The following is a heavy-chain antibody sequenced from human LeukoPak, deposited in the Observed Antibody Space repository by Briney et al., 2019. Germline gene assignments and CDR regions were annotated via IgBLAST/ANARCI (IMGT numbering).Heavy chain of an antibody. J-gene: IGHJ3*01. CDR2: VNPDSGGI. V-gene: IGHV1-2*06. Sequence: GASVKVSCKASGYTFTDNYIHWLRQAPGQGLEWMGRVNPDSGGINCAQKFQGRVTMTRDTSINTAFVELRRLRSDDTATYYCARAQNYHDRSGYSDDTFDVWGHGTMITVSS. CDR1: GYTFTDNY. CDR3: ARAQNYHDRSGYSDDTFDV. D-gene: IGHD3-22*01.